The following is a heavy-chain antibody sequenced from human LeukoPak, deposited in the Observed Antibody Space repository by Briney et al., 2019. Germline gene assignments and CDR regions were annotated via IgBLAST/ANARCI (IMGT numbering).Heavy chain of an antibody. Sequence: PSQTLSLTCTVSGGSISSGAYYWIWIRQHPGTGLEWIGYMYYSGSTYYNPSLKSRVTISVDTSKNQFSLKLSSVTAADTAVYYCARCRVHCSSTSCYGNWFDPWGQGALVTVSS. D-gene: IGHD2-2*01. J-gene: IGHJ5*02. CDR2: MYYSGST. CDR1: GGSISSGAYY. CDR3: ARCRVHCSSTSCYGNWFDP. V-gene: IGHV4-31*03.